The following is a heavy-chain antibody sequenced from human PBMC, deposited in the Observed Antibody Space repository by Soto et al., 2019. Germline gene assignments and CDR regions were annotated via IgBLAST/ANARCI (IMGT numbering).Heavy chain of an antibody. Sequence: QVQLQASGPGLVKPSGTLSLTCVVSGGYISSSNWWSWVRQPPGKGLEWIGEIYHSGRTNHNPSLKSRVTMSVDTSKTQFSLILTSVTAADTAVYYCVRLDGVAAGDSAYWGQGTLVTVSS. CDR2: IYHSGRT. CDR1: GGYISSSNW. J-gene: IGHJ4*02. CDR3: VRLDGVAAGDSAY. D-gene: IGHD6-13*01. V-gene: IGHV4-4*02.